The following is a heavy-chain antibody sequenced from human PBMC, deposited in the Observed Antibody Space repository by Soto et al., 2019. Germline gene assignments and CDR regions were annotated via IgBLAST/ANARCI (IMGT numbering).Heavy chain of an antibody. CDR3: ANRRDSSWLYY. CDR1: GYSFTSYW. Sequence: GESLKISCKGSGYSFTSYWIGWVRQMPGKGLEWMGIIYPGDSDARYSPSFQGQVTISADKSISTAYLQWSSLKASDTPMYYCANRRDSSWLYYWGQGTLVTVSP. V-gene: IGHV5-51*01. D-gene: IGHD6-13*01. J-gene: IGHJ4*02. CDR2: IYPGDSDA.